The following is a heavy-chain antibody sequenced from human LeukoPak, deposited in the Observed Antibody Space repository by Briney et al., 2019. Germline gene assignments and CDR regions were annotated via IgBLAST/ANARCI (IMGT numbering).Heavy chain of an antibody. CDR1: GYTFTSYY. CDR2: INPSGGST. Sequence: ASVNVSCKASGYTFTSYYMHWVRQAPGQGREWMGIINPSGGSTSYAQKFQGRVTMTRDMSQSTVYMELSSLRSEDTAVYYCAREGCSGGSCWAFDIWGQGTMVTVSS. CDR3: AREGCSGGSCWAFDI. J-gene: IGHJ3*02. V-gene: IGHV1-46*01. D-gene: IGHD2-15*01.